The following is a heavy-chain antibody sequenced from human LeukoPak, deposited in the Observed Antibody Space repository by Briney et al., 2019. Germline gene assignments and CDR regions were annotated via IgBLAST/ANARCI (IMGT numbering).Heavy chain of an antibody. CDR3: ARDEVGVGATHDY. CDR1: GFTFSNYA. V-gene: IGHV3-48*02. Sequence: GSLRLSCAASGFTFSNYAMNWLRQAPGKGLEWVSYISTTSRTIYYPDSVKGRFTISRDNAKNALYLQMDSLRDEDSAVYYCARDEVGVGATHDYWGQGTLVTVSS. J-gene: IGHJ4*02. CDR2: ISTTSRTI. D-gene: IGHD1-26*01.